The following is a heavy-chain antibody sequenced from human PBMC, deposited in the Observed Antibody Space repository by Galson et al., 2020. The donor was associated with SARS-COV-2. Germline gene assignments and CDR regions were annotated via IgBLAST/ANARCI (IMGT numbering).Heavy chain of an antibody. D-gene: IGHD1-26*01. J-gene: IGHJ4*02. Sequence: GGSLRLSCAASGFTFSSYGMHWVRQAPGKGLEWVAFIRYDGSNKYYAGSVKGRFTISRDNSKNTLYLQMNSLRAEDTAVYYCAKDWRDGSYGLGYFDFWGQGTLVTVSS. CDR1: GFTFSSYG. V-gene: IGHV3-30*02. CDR2: IRYDGSNK. CDR3: AKDWRDGSYGLGYFDF.